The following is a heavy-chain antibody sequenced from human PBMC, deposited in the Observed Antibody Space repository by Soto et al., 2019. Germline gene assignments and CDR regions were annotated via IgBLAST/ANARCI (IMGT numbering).Heavy chain of an antibody. J-gene: IGHJ5*02. CDR1: GFTFSSYA. CDR3: ARVVSTPRYDFWSGYYRRHNWFDP. D-gene: IGHD3-3*01. V-gene: IGHV3-30-3*01. Sequence: PGGSLRLSCAASGFTFSSYAMHWVRQAPGKGLEWVAVISYDGSNKYYADSVKGRFTISRDNSKNTLYLQMNSLRAEDTAVYYCARVVSTPRYDFWSGYYRRHNWFDPWGQGTLVTVSS. CDR2: ISYDGSNK.